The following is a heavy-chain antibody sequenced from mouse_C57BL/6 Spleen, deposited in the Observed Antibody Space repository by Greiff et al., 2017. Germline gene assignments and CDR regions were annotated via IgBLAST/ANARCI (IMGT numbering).Heavy chain of an antibody. CDR2: IYPGNSDT. J-gene: IGHJ2*01. V-gene: IGHV1-5*01. Sequence: VHVKQSGTVLARPGASVKMSCKTSGYTFTSYWMHWVKQRPGQGLEWIGAIYPGNSDTSYHQKFKGKAKLTAVTSASTAYMELSSLTNEDSAVYYCTRIYLRVYFDYWGQGTTLTVSS. CDR3: TRIYLRVYFDY. CDR1: GYTFTSYW. D-gene: IGHD2-1*01.